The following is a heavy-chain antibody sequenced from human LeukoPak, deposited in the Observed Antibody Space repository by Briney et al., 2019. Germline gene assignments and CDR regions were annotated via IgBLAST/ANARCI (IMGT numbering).Heavy chain of an antibody. CDR2: ISSSSSYI. V-gene: IGHV3-21*01. CDR1: GFTFGAYT. D-gene: IGHD6-25*01. CDR3: ARGSAAGRPYYFDY. J-gene: IGHJ4*02. Sequence: PGGSLRLSCAASGFTFGAYTINWVRQAPGKGLEWVSSISSSSSYIYYADSVKGRFTISRDNAKNSLYLQMSSLRAEDTAVYYCARGSAAGRPYYFDYWGQGTLVTVSS.